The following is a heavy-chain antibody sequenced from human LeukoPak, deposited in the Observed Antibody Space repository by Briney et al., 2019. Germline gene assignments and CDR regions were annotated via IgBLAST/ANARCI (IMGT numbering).Heavy chain of an antibody. CDR2: IYYSGST. D-gene: IGHD1-26*01. CDR3: ARDDPVGY. V-gene: IGHV4-59*01. CDR1: GGSISSYC. J-gene: IGHJ4*02. Sequence: SETLSLTCTVSGGSISSYCWSWIRQPPGKGLEWIGYIYYSGSTNYNPSLKSRVTISVDTSKNQFSLKLSSVTAADTAVYYCARDDPVGYWGQGTLVTVSS.